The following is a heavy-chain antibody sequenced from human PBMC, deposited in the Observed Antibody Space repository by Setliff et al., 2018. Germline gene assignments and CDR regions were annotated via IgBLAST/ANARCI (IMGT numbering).Heavy chain of an antibody. D-gene: IGHD2-8*01. J-gene: IGHJ4*02. Sequence: GGSLRLSCVASGFSFSSYWMHWVRQVPGKGLVWVSRINSDESRRNYGGSVKGRFTISRDNAKNTLYLQMTNLRVEDTAIYYCAKDRVPDGKWDFDSSGPGILVTVSS. CDR3: AKDRVPDGKWDFDS. V-gene: IGHV3-74*01. CDR2: INSDESRR. CDR1: GFSFSSYW.